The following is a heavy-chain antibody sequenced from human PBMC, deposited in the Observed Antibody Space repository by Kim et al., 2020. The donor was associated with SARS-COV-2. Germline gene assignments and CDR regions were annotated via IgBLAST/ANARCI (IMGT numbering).Heavy chain of an antibody. CDR3: ARGPPSYVWGSYRYRFDY. Sequence: SETLSLTCAVYGGSFSGYYWSWIRQPPGKGLEWIGEINHSGSTNYNPSLKSRVTISVDTSKNQFSLKLSSVTAADTAVYYCARGPPSYVWGSYRYRFDYWGQGTLVTVSS. V-gene: IGHV4-34*01. J-gene: IGHJ4*02. D-gene: IGHD3-16*02. CDR2: INHSGST. CDR1: GGSFSGYY.